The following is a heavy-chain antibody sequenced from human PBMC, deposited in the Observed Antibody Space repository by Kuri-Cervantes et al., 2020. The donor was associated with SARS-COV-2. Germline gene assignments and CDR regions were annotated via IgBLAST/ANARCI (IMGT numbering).Heavy chain of an antibody. CDR1: GYTFTGYY. J-gene: IGHJ3*02. Sequence: GGSLRLSCKASGYTFTGYYMHWVRQAPGQGLEWMGWINPNSGGTNYAQKFRGCVTMTRDTSISTAYMELSRLRSDDTAVYYCARGAVLRAFDIWGQGTMVTVSS. CDR2: INPNSGGT. CDR3: ARGAVLRAFDI. V-gene: IGHV1-2*04. D-gene: IGHD1-26*01.